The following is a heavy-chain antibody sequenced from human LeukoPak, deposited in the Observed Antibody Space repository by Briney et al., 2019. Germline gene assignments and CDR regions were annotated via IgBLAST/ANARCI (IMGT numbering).Heavy chain of an antibody. J-gene: IGHJ4*02. V-gene: IGHV3-7*03. CDR1: GLTFSNHW. CDR2: IKDDGSQK. Sequence: QPGGSLRLSCVASGLTFSNHWMNWVRQAPGKGLEWVASIKDDGSQKYYVDSVKGRFSISRDNAKNSLYLQMSSLRAEETAVYYCARGTYSGPKSGDYWGQGTLVTVSS. CDR3: ARGTYSGPKSGDY. D-gene: IGHD4-23*01.